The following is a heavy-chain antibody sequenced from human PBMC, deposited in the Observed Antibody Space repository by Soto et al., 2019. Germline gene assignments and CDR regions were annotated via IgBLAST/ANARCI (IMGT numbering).Heavy chain of an antibody. J-gene: IGHJ5*02. CDR1: GFTFSSYA. CDR2: ISNSGGT. CDR3: AKDRRYSSGWYSFDR. Sequence: GGSLRLSCAASGFTFSSYAMSWVRQAPGKGLEWVSGISNSGGTYHADSVKGRFTISRDNSKNTLYMQMNSLRAEDTAVYYCAKDRRYSSGWYSFDRWGQGTLVTVSS. V-gene: IGHV3-23*01. D-gene: IGHD6-19*01.